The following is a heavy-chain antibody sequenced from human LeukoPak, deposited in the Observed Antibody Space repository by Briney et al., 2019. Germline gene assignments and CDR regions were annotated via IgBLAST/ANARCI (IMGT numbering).Heavy chain of an antibody. CDR1: GGSISSYY. V-gene: IGHV4-59*01. CDR3: ARGRRGYSGYDLTPYFDY. CDR2: IYYSGST. J-gene: IGHJ4*02. Sequence: SETLSLTCTVSGGSISSYYWSWIRQPPGKGLEWIGYIYYSGSTNYNPSLKSRVTISVDTSKNQLSLKLSSVTAADTAVYYCARGRRGYSGYDLTPYFDYWGQGTLVTVSS. D-gene: IGHD5-12*01.